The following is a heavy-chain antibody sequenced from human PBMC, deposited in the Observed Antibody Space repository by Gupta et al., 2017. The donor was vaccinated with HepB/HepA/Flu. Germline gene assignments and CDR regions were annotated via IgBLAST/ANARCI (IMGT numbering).Heavy chain of an antibody. CDR2: IKEDGGEQ. J-gene: IGHJ4*02. D-gene: IGHD3-10*01. CDR3: ARGRKGGEKTLDY. CDR1: RFTFSDHW. V-gene: IGHV3-7*01. Sequence: EVLLVESGGGLVQPGVSLRLSCAASRFTFSDHWMSWVRQAPGKGLEWVANIKEDGGEQYYVDSVEGRFTISRDNAKNSLYLQMSSLRAEDTAVYYCARGRKGGEKTLDYWGQGTLVTVSS.